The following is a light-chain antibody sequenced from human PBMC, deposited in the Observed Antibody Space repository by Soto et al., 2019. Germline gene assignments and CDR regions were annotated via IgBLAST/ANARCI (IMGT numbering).Light chain of an antibody. Sequence: DIQMTQSPSTLSASVGYRFNITCRASQTIDSWLAWYQQRPGKPPNLLIYDTSRLESAVPSRLRASGYGTEFTITISGMKNDDFETYYCHQYNSYPWTFGQGTKVDIK. CDR3: HQYNSYPWT. V-gene: IGKV1-5*01. CDR2: DTS. CDR1: QTIDSW. J-gene: IGKJ1*01.